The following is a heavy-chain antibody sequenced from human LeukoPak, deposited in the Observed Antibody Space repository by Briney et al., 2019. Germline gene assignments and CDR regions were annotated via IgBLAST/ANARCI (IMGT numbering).Heavy chain of an antibody. CDR2: MNPNSGNT. CDR1: GYTFTSYD. CDR3: ARDGIEVGAADY. D-gene: IGHD1-26*01. J-gene: IGHJ4*02. V-gene: IGHV1-8*03. Sequence: VSVKVSCKASGYTFTSYDINWVRQATGQGLEWMGWMNPNSGNTGYAQKFQGRVTITRNTSISTAYMELSSLRSEDTAVYYCARDGIEVGAADYWGQGTLVTVSS.